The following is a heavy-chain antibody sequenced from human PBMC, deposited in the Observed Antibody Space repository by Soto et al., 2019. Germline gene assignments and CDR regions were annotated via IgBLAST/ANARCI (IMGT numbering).Heavy chain of an antibody. CDR3: AKFTAGYGDYRNRIFDY. CDR1: GFTFSSYA. Sequence: GGSLRLSCAASGFTFSSYAMSWVRQAPGKGLEWVSAISGSGGSTYYADSVKGRFTISRDNSKNTLYLQMNSLRAEDTAVYYCAKFTAGYGDYRNRIFDYWGQGTLVTVSS. CDR2: ISGSGGST. D-gene: IGHD4-17*01. V-gene: IGHV3-23*01. J-gene: IGHJ4*02.